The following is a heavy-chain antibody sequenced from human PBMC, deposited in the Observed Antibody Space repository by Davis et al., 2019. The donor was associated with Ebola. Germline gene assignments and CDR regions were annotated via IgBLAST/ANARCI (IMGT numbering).Heavy chain of an antibody. CDR1: GGTFSSYS. J-gene: IGHJ4*02. V-gene: IGHV1-69*13. CDR3: AREIYGEWYFDY. CDR2: IIPIFGTA. D-gene: IGHD4-17*01. Sequence: SVKVSCKASGGTFSSYSISWVRQAPGQGLEWMGGIIPIFGTANYAQKFQGRVTITADESTSTAYMELSSLRSEDTAVYYCAREIYGEWYFDYWGQGTLVTVSS.